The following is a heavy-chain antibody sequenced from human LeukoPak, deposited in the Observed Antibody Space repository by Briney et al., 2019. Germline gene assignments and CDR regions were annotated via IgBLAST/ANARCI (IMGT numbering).Heavy chain of an antibody. CDR1: GFTFSSTG. CDR2: ISPDGTKT. J-gene: IGHJ4*02. Sequence: GSLRLSRVASGFTFSSTGLHWVRQAPGKGLEWVAMISPDGTKTFYTDSMKGRLTISRDNSNNTLYLQMNSLRVEDTALYYCATEGEEWTNFDYWGQGTLVIVSS. V-gene: IGHV3-30*04. D-gene: IGHD3-3*01. CDR3: ATEGEEWTNFDY.